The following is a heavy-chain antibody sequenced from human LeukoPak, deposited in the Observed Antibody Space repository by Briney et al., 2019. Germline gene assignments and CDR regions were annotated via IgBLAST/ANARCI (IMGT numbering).Heavy chain of an antibody. CDR3: AKGYSPWFDP. V-gene: IGHV3-30*02. Sequence: PGGSLRLSCAASGFTFNSYWMHWVRQAPGKGLEWVAFIRFDGTNKFYTDSVKGRFTISRDDSKNTLYLQMNGLRADDTAVYYCAKGYSPWFDPWGQGTLVTVSS. CDR2: IRFDGTNK. J-gene: IGHJ5*02. CDR1: GFTFNSYW. D-gene: IGHD2-15*01.